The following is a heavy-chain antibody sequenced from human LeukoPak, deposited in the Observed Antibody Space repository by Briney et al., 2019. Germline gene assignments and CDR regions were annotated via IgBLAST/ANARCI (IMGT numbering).Heavy chain of an antibody. CDR3: TRDREWELLRAFDY. CDR2: IRSKAYGGKT. V-gene: IGHV3-49*03. J-gene: IGHJ4*02. D-gene: IGHD1-26*01. CDR1: GFTFGDYA. Sequence: GGSLRLSCTASGFTFGDYAMSWFRQAPGKGLEWVGFIRSKAYGGKTEYAGSVKGRFTISRDDSKSIAYLQMNSLKTEDTAVYYCTRDREWELLRAFDYWGQGTLVTVSS.